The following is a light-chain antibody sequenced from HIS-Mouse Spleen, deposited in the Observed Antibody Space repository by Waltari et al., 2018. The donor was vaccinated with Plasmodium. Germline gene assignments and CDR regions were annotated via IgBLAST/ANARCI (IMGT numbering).Light chain of an antibody. CDR1: ALPKKC. CDR3: YSTDSSGNHRV. CDR2: EDS. V-gene: IGLV3-10*01. Sequence: SYELTHPPSVSVSPGQTARITCPGNALPKKCAYWYQQKSGQAPMLGIYEDSKRPYGIPERFSGSSSGTMATLTISGAQVEDEADYYCYSTDSSGNHRVFGGGTKLTVL. J-gene: IGLJ3*02.